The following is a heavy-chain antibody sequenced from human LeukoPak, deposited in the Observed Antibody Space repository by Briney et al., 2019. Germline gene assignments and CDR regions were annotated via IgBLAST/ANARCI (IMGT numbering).Heavy chain of an antibody. J-gene: IGHJ4*02. Sequence: PGGSLRLSCAASGFTFSSYGMHWVRQAPGKGLEWVAVISYDGSNKYYADSVKGRFTISRDNAENSLFLQMNSLRDEDTATYYCVRDPHALDYWGRGVLVTVSS. CDR1: GFTFSSYG. CDR3: VRDPHALDY. V-gene: IGHV3-30*03. CDR2: ISYDGSNK.